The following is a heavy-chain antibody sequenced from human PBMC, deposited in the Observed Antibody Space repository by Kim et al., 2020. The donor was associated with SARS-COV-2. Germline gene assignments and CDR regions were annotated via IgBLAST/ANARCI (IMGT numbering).Heavy chain of an antibody. Sequence: ASVKVSCKTSGYSFITYYVHWVRQAPGQGLDWMGMINAKDGNTDYSQKFQHRVTLTGDTSTSTAYMELSGLRSDDTGVYYCATDRLGRLSDVWGQGTTVTVSS. V-gene: IGHV1-46*01. D-gene: IGHD3-16*01. CDR3: ATDRLGRLSDV. CDR1: GYSFITYY. CDR2: INAKDGNT. J-gene: IGHJ6*02.